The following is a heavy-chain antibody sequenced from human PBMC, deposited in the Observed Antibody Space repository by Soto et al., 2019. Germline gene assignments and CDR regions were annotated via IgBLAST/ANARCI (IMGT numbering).Heavy chain of an antibody. J-gene: IGHJ4*02. Sequence: GGSLRLSCTTSGFTFSSFGMHWVRQAPGKGLQWVATISFDGSDEYYADSVKGRFTISRDTSKNTLYLQMSSLRAEDTAVYYCAKDKRVAARSGEFDYWGQGTLVTVSS. CDR1: GFTFSSFG. CDR3: AKDKRVAARSGEFDY. V-gene: IGHV3-30*18. CDR2: ISFDGSDE. D-gene: IGHD3-16*01.